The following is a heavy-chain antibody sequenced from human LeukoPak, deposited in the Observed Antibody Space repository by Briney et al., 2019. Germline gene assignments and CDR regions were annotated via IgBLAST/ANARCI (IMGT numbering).Heavy chain of an antibody. V-gene: IGHV3-30-3*01. CDR2: ISYDGNNK. Sequence: GGSLRLSCAASGFTFSSCAMHWVRQAPGKGLEWVAVISYDGNNKYYADSLKGRFTISRDNSKNTLYLQMNSLRAEDTAVYYCARDSGWAFDIWGQGTMVTVSS. CDR1: GFTFSSCA. D-gene: IGHD6-25*01. CDR3: ARDSGWAFDI. J-gene: IGHJ3*02.